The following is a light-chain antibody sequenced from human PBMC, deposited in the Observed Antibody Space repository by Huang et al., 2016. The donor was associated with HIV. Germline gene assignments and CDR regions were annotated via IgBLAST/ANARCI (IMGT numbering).Light chain of an antibody. Sequence: AIQMTQSPSSLSASGGDRVTITSRASQDISNDLDWYQQKPWKDPKFLIYAASNLQKWDPSRFSGSGSGTFFTLTISSLQPEDFATYYYLQDYSYPRTFGQGTKVEVK. CDR3: LQDYSYPRT. CDR1: QDISND. V-gene: IGKV1-6*01. CDR2: AAS. J-gene: IGKJ1*01.